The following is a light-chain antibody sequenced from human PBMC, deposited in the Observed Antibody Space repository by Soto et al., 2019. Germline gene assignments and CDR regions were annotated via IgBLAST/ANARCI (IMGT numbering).Light chain of an antibody. J-gene: IGLJ1*01. Sequence: QSVLTQPPSVSGAPGQRVTISCTGSSSNFGANYDVHWYQHLPGTAPKLLIYTNDNRPSGVPDRFSGSKSGTSASLDITGLQAEDEADYYCQSYDSSLSGYVVGTGTKVTVL. CDR3: QSYDSSLSGYV. CDR1: SSNFGANYD. V-gene: IGLV1-40*01. CDR2: TND.